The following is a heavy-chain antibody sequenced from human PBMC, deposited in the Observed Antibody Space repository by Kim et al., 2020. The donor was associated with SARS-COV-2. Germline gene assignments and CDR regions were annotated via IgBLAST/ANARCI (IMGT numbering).Heavy chain of an antibody. CDR3: ARGGWSSSWYPNNYFDY. Sequence: SETLSLTCTVSGGSISSGGYYWSWIRQHPGKGLEWIGYIYYSGSTYYNPSLKSRVTISVDTSKNQFSLKLSSVTAADTAVYYCARGGWSSSWYPNNYFDYWGQGTLVTVSS. CDR1: GGSISSGGYY. V-gene: IGHV4-31*03. J-gene: IGHJ4*02. D-gene: IGHD6-13*01. CDR2: IYYSGST.